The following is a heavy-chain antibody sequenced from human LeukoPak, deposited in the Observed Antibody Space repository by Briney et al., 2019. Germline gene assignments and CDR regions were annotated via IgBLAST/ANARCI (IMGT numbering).Heavy chain of an antibody. CDR1: GGSITSSSYS. Sequence: SETLSLTCTVSGGSITSSSYSWGWIRQPPGKGLEWIGSISNSVSTYYTPSLTGRVTISVDTSKNQFSLKLSSVTAADTAVYYCASELRFLDLGDYYYMDVWGKGITVTVSS. J-gene: IGHJ6*03. CDR3: ASELRFLDLGDYYYMDV. V-gene: IGHV4-39*01. CDR2: ISNSVST. D-gene: IGHD3-3*01.